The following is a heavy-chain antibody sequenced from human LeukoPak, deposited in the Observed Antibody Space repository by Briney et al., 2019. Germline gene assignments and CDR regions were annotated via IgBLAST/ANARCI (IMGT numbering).Heavy chain of an antibody. J-gene: IGHJ4*02. CDR1: GFPFSNYA. Sequence: GGSLRLSCAASGFPFSNYAMSWVRQAPGKGLDWVSAIGSDGSTYYAASVKGGFTISRDKSQNTLYLQMNSLTGEDTAVYYCAKGKESSDWYNCDYWGQGTLVTVSS. D-gene: IGHD6-19*01. CDR2: IGSDGST. V-gene: IGHV3-23*01. CDR3: AKGKESSDWYNCDY.